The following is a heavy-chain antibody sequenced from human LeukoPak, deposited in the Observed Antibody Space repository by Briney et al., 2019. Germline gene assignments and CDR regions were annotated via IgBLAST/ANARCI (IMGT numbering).Heavy chain of an antibody. CDR3: ARTSTVTRGWHGMDV. J-gene: IGHJ6*02. CDR1: GGSIYRSTYY. D-gene: IGHD4-17*01. Sequence: PSETLSLTCTVSGGSIYRSTYYWGWIRQPPGKGLEWIGSIYYSGSTYHNPSLKSRVTISVDMSKNQFSLKLNSVTAADTAVYYCARTSTVTRGWHGMDVWGQGTTVTVSS. V-gene: IGHV4-39*07. CDR2: IYYSGST.